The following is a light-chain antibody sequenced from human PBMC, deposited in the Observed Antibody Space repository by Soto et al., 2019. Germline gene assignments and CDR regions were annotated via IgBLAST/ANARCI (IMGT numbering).Light chain of an antibody. CDR2: GAS. CDR1: QSIGAW. CDR3: QHYHGHSNN. J-gene: IGKJ2*01. Sequence: DIQMTQSPSTLSASVGDRVTITCRASQSIGAWLAWYQQKPGQAPKVLIAGASILQSGVPLRFSGSGSGTECTLTISSLQPDDFATYYCQHYHGHSNNFGQGTKLEIK. V-gene: IGKV1-5*03.